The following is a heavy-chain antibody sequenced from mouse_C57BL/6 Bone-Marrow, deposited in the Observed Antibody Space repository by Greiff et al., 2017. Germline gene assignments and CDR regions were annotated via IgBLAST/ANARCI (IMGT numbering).Heavy chain of an antibody. V-gene: IGHV5-6*02. J-gene: IGHJ4*01. CDR3: AGNYVAMDY. D-gene: IGHD2-1*01. CDR1: GFTFSSYG. CDR2: ISSGGSYT. Sequence: VKLVESGGDLVKPGGSLKLSCAASGFTFSSYGMSWVRQTPDKRLEWVATISSGGSYTYYPDSVKGRFTISRANAKNTLYLQMSSLKSEDTAMYYCAGNYVAMDYWGQGTSVTVSS.